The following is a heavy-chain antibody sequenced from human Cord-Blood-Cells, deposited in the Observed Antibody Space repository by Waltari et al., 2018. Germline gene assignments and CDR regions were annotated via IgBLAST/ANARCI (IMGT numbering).Heavy chain of an antibody. CDR3: AKDEYSSSSYFDY. CDR2: ITYDGSNK. D-gene: IGHD6-13*01. J-gene: IGHJ4*02. CDR1: ACTFSSHG. V-gene: IGHV3-30*18. Sequence: QVQLAESGGGVGPLGRPLRLSCAAPACTFSSHGLQRVRQAPGKGVEWVAVITYDGSNKYYADSVKGRFTISRDNSKNTLDLQMNSLRAEDTAVYYCAKDEYSSSSYFDYWGQGTLVTVSS.